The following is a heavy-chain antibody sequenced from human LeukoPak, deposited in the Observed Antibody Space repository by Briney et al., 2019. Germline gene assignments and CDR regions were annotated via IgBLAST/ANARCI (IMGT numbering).Heavy chain of an antibody. V-gene: IGHV3-7*01. CDR2: MKRDGSEI. D-gene: IGHD3-10*01. CDR1: GFTFSTYW. Sequence: PGGSLRLSCSASGFTFSTYWMSWVRQAPGKGLEWVANMKRDGSEIYYVDSVKGRFTISRDNAKNSLFLQMNSLRAEDTAVYYCARDHRGVRDYFDYWGQGTLVTVSS. CDR3: ARDHRGVRDYFDY. J-gene: IGHJ4*02.